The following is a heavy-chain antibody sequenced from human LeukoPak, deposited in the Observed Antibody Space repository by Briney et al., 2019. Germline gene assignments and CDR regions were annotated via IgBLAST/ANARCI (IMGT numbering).Heavy chain of an antibody. CDR2: ISGGGATI. Sequence: GGSLRLSCVASDFTFSSYEMNWVRQAPGKGLEWVSYISGGGATIYFADSVKGRFTISRDNAKNSLDLQMNSLRAEDTAVYYCARSYYDGSGYYPPPLDFWGQGTLVTVSS. D-gene: IGHD3-22*01. J-gene: IGHJ4*02. CDR3: ARSYYDGSGYYPPPLDF. V-gene: IGHV3-48*03. CDR1: DFTFSSYE.